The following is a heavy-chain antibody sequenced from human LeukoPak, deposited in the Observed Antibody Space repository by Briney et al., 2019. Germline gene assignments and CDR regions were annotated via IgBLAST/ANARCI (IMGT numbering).Heavy chain of an antibody. Sequence: PGGPVSLLCGTCGFIFWIYAERCVREAPGEGVEGVSAICGCGGRTYHAHSEKGRLTISRDHYKITLYLQMHSLSGDDTAVFYYAKGVDYWGQGTLVTVSS. V-gene: IGHV3-23*01. CDR1: GFIFWIYA. J-gene: IGHJ4*02. CDR2: ICGCGGRT. CDR3: AKGVDY.